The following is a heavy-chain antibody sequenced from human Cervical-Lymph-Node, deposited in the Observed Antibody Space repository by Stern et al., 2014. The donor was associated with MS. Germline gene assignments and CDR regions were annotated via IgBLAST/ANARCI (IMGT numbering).Heavy chain of an antibody. CDR2: ISTYNGNA. CDR3: ARAKQRNYFDSRGYFPDF. Sequence: QVQLVQSGPEVKKPGASVTVSCKASGYTITSHSISWVRQAPGQGLEWLGWISTYNGNAIYARNVQDRVSMTIDTSTGTAYMHLRSLQSDDTAVYYCARAKQRNYFDSRGYFPDFWGQGTLVTVSS. CDR1: GYTITSHS. V-gene: IGHV1-18*01. D-gene: IGHD3-22*01. J-gene: IGHJ4*02.